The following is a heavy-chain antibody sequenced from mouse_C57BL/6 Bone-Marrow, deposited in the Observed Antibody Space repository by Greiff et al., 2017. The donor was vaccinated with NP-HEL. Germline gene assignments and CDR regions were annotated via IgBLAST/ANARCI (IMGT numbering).Heavy chain of an antibody. V-gene: IGHV5-16*01. J-gene: IGHJ4*01. CDR1: GFTFSDYY. CDR3: ARETTVYYYYAMDY. D-gene: IGHD1-1*01. Sequence: EVMLVESEGGLVQPGSSMKLSCTASGFTFSDYYMAWVRQVPEKGLEWVANINYDGSSTYYLDSLKSRFIISRDNAKNILYLQMSSLKSEDTATYYCARETTVYYYYAMDYWGQGTSVTVSS. CDR2: INYDGSST.